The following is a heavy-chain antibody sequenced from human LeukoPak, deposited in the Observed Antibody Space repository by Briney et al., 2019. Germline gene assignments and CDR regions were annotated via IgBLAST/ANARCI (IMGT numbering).Heavy chain of an antibody. J-gene: IGHJ4*02. CDR2: ISGSGGST. CDR3: TRVGYIDEGIDY. D-gene: IGHD5-24*01. CDR1: GFTFSSYA. V-gene: IGHV3-23*01. Sequence: GGSLRLSCAASGFTFSSYAMSWVRQAPGKGLEWFSAISGSGGSTYYADSVKGRFTISRDNSKNTLYLQMNSLRAEDTAIYYCTRVGYIDEGIDYWGQGTLVTVSS.